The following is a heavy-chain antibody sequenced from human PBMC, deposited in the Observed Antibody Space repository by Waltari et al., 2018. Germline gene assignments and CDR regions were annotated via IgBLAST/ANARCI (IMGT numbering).Heavy chain of an antibody. V-gene: IGHV3-23*01. CDR1: GFTVSTVG. CDR2: IGPGHGSI. Sequence: EVQLLESGGGLVQSGGSLRRDCAASGFTVSTVGMGWGRRAPGKGLEWVSTIGPGHGSIYYADSVKGRFIISRDDSKSTLSLQMSSLRGDDTALYYCAKGTETLNRYFDFWGQGTLVTVSP. J-gene: IGHJ4*02. CDR3: AKGTETLNRYFDF.